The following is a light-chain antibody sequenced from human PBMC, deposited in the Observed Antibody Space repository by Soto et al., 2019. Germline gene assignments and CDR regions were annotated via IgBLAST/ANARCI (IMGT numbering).Light chain of an antibody. J-gene: IGLJ1*01. CDR3: AAWDDSLNGREV. CDR1: SSNIGSNS. Sequence: SALTQPPSASGTPGQRVTISCSGSSSNIGSNSVNWYQQLPGAAPKLLIYSNNQRPSGVPDRFSGSKSGTSASLAISGLQSEDEADYYCAAWDDSLNGREVFGTGTKVTVL. V-gene: IGLV1-44*01. CDR2: SNN.